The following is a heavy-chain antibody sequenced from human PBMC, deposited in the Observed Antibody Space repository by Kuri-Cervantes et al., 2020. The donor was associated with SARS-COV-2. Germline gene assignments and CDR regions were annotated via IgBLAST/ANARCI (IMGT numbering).Heavy chain of an antibody. CDR2: IYYSGST. CDR1: SGSISSYY. CDR3: ARLNDFWSGYPYGMDV. V-gene: IGHV4-59*12. J-gene: IGHJ6*02. Sequence: GSLRLSCTVSSGSISSYYWSWIRQPPGKGLEWIGYIYYSGSTNYNPSLKSRVTISVDTSKNQFSLKLSSVTAADTAVYYCARLNDFWSGYPYGMDVWGQGTTVTVSS. D-gene: IGHD3-3*01.